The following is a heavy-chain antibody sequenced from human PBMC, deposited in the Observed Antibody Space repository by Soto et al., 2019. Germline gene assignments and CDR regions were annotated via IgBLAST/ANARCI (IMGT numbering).Heavy chain of an antibody. CDR1: GYTFNSHG. J-gene: IGHJ6*02. CDR2: ISGYNGNT. V-gene: IGHV1-18*04. Sequence: QVQLVQSGTEVKRPGASVKVSCKASGYTFNSHGITWVRQAPGQGLEWMGWISGYNGNTNYEQKFLGRASMTTDTSSSTAYMELRGLRSDDTAVYYCARGGQCTSTSCYRDVHRGMDVWGQGTTVIVSS. D-gene: IGHD2-2*01. CDR3: ARGGQCTSTSCYRDVHRGMDV.